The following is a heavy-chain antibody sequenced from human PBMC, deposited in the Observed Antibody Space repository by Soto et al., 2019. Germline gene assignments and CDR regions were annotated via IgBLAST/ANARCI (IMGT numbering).Heavy chain of an antibody. CDR2: IGGSGGNR. Sequence: DVQLLESGGGFVQPGRSLRLSCAASGFTFNAYAMTWVRQAPGKGLEWVSAIGGSGGNRYYAGSVRGRFTISRDNSKDTVDLQMNSLRVEDTAVYYCARVASDYINSVDHWGQGILVSVSS. CDR3: ARVASDYINSVDH. J-gene: IGHJ4*02. D-gene: IGHD4-4*01. CDR1: GFTFNAYA. V-gene: IGHV3-23*01.